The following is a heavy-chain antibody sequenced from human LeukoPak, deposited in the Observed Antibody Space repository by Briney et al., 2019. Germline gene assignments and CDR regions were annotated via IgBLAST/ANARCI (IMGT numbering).Heavy chain of an antibody. Sequence: GGSLRLSCAASGFTFSSYSMNWVRQAPGKGLEWASYISSSSNTIYYADSVKGRFTISRDNAKNSLYLQMNSLRDEDTALYYCVTDTSMGGLFDYWGQGTLVTVSS. CDR3: VTDTSMGGLFDY. CDR2: ISSSSNTI. CDR1: GFTFSSYS. D-gene: IGHD5-18*01. J-gene: IGHJ4*02. V-gene: IGHV3-48*02.